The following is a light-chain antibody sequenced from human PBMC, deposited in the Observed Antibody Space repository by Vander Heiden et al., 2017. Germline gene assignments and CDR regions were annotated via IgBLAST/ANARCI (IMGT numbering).Light chain of an antibody. Sequence: DIVLTQFPLILPVTPGDPASISCRSNQSLLHSNGYNFVYWYLHNPEQSPRLLIYLGSIRPSGVPDRFSGSGSGTDFTLEISRVEAEDVGIFYCMQGLQMPLTFGGGTKVEI. CDR3: MQGLQMPLT. CDR2: LGS. CDR1: QSLLHSNGYNF. J-gene: IGKJ4*01. V-gene: IGKV2-28*01.